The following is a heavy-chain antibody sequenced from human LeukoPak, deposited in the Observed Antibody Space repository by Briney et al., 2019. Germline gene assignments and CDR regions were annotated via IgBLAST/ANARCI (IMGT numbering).Heavy chain of an antibody. Sequence: SQTLSLTCAISGDSVSSNSAAWNWIRQSPSRGLEWLGRTYYRSKWYNDYAVSVKSRITINPDTSKNQFSLQLNSVTPEDTAVYYCARTASPHSYGLLGAFDIWGQGTMVTVSS. CDR1: GDSVSSNSAA. J-gene: IGHJ3*02. CDR3: ARTASPHSYGLLGAFDI. D-gene: IGHD5-18*01. V-gene: IGHV6-1*01. CDR2: TYYRSKWYN.